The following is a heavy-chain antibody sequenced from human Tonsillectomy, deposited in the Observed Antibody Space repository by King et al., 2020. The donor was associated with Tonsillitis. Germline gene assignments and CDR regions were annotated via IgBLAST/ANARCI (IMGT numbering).Heavy chain of an antibody. D-gene: IGHD3-10*01. CDR3: ARGSGATGRYFDT. CDR1: GFIFGSYG. V-gene: IGHV3-30*03. J-gene: IGHJ4*01. Sequence: HVQLVESGGGVVQPGRSLRLSCEASGFIFGSYGMHWVRQAPGKGLEWVAGILYDGSDKYYGESVKGRFTVSRDNSKNTLYLQLNSLRPEDTSLYFCARGSGATGRYFDTWGHGTLVTVSS. CDR2: ILYDGSDK.